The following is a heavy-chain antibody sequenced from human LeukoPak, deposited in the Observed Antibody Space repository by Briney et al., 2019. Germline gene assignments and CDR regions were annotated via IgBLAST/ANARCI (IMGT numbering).Heavy chain of an antibody. D-gene: IGHD5-12*01. J-gene: IGHJ4*02. V-gene: IGHV4-59*08. CDR1: GGSLNNYY. CDR2: IYYSGST. CDR3: ARQAWLLDY. Sequence: SETLSLTCTASGGSLNNYYWTWIRQPPGRGLEWIGHIYYSGSTYYNPSLKSRVTISSDTSKNQLTLKLSAVTAADTAVYYGARQAWLLDYWGPGTLVTVAS.